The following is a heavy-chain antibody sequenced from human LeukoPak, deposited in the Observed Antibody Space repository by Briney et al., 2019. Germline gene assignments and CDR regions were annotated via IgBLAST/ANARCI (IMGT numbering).Heavy chain of an antibody. CDR2: ISYDASNK. CDR3: AKSHGYSYGFDY. J-gene: IGHJ4*02. D-gene: IGHD5-18*01. CDR1: GFTFSSYV. V-gene: IGHV3-30*18. Sequence: PGGSLRLSCAASGFTFSSYVMHWVRQTPGKGLEWVAVISYDASNKYYADSVKGRSTISRDNSKNTLYLQMNSLRAEDTAVYYCAKSHGYSYGFDYWGQGTLVTVSS.